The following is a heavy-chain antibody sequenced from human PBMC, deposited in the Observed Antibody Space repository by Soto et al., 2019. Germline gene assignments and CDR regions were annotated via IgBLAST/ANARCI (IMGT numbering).Heavy chain of an antibody. D-gene: IGHD2-15*01. V-gene: IGHV1-18*01. CDR1: GYTFTTYG. CDR2: ISGYNAEI. J-gene: IGHJ5*02. CDR3: ARDFNCIRHACLDLFDP. Sequence: QVQLVQSGAEVKEPGASVKVSCKTSGYTFTTYGLSWVRQAPGQGLEWMGWISGYNAEIYYAQKFQGRVTLTKDTATSTVYMELRTLRSDDTAVYYCARDFNCIRHACLDLFDPWGHGTLVIVSS.